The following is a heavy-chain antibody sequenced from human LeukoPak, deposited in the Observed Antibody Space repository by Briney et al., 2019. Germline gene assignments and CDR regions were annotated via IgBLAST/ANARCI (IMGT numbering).Heavy chain of an antibody. CDR3: AKESGYYDRSGYLGY. Sequence: GGSLRLSCAASGFTFSSYAFNWVRQAPGKGLEWVSYISHRGTIYYADSVRGRFTISRDNAKNSLYLQMNTLRAEDTAVYYCAKESGYYDRSGYLGYWGQGTLVTVSS. CDR2: ISHRGTI. CDR1: GFTFSSYA. J-gene: IGHJ4*02. D-gene: IGHD3-22*01. V-gene: IGHV3-48*01.